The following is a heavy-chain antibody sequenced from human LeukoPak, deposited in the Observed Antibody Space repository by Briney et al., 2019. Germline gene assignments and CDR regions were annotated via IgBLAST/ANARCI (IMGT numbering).Heavy chain of an antibody. D-gene: IGHD3-22*01. Sequence: SETLSLTCTVSGGSISSYYWSWIRQPPGKGLEWIGYIYYSGSTNYNPSLKSRVTISVDTSKNQFSLKLSSVTAADTAVYYCARGQGIGERWKIVEDHQFQHWGQGTLVTVSS. J-gene: IGHJ1*01. CDR1: GGSISSYY. CDR3: ARGQGIGERWKIVEDHQFQH. CDR2: IYYSGST. V-gene: IGHV4-59*01.